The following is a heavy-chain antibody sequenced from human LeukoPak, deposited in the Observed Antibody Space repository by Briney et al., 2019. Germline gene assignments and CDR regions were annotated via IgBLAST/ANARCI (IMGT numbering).Heavy chain of an antibody. V-gene: IGHV4-39*01. J-gene: IGHJ4*02. D-gene: IGHD6-19*01. CDR3: ARHASVDGNWPRPLDY. CDR2: IYYSGST. CDR1: GASISPNSYY. Sequence: SETLSLNCSVSGASISPNSYYWAWIRQPPGKGLEWIGNIYYSGSTYYNPSLKTRVTISVDTSKNQFSLKLTSVTAADTAVYYCARHASVDGNWPRPLDYWGQGSLVTVSS.